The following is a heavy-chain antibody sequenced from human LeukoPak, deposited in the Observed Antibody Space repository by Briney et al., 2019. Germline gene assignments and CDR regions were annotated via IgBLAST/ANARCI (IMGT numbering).Heavy chain of an antibody. CDR1: GFTFSSKW. D-gene: IGHD3-16*01. J-gene: IGHJ5*02. CDR3: ASQSFAKFDP. CDR2: IQPDGSEG. V-gene: IGHV3-7*01. Sequence: GGSLRLSCAASGFTFSSKWMSWVRQAPGKGLEWVGNIQPDGSEGYPVDSVKGRFTISRDNARNSLFLQMNSLRVEDRAVHYCASQSFAKFDPWGQGTLVIVSS.